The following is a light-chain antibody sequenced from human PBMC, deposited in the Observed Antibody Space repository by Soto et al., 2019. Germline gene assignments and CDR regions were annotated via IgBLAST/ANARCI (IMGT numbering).Light chain of an antibody. Sequence: QPVLTQSPSASASLGASVKLTWTLSGGHSTYAVAWHQQQPEKGPRYLMRLNSDGSHNKGDGIPDRFSGSISGAERYLTISSVHSEDEADYYCQTWASGIVVFGGGTKLTVL. CDR3: QTWASGIVV. CDR1: GGHSTYA. CDR2: LNSDGSH. J-gene: IGLJ2*01. V-gene: IGLV4-69*01.